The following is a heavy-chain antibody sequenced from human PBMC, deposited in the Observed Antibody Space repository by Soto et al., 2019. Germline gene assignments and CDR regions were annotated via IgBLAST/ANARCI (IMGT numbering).Heavy chain of an antibody. D-gene: IGHD3-22*01. Sequence: GESLKISCKGSGYSFTSYWISWVRQMPGKGLEWMGRIDPSDSYTNYSPSFQGHVTISADKSISTAYLQWSSLKASDTAMYYCARHGGGYDSSGYYSGVSEYYYYYGMDVWGQGTTVTVSS. CDR3: ARHGGGYDSSGYYSGVSEYYYYYGMDV. V-gene: IGHV5-10-1*01. CDR2: IDPSDSYT. J-gene: IGHJ6*02. CDR1: GYSFTSYW.